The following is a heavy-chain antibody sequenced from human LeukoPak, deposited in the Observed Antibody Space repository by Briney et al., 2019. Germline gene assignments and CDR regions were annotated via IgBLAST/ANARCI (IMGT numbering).Heavy chain of an antibody. V-gene: IGHV4-34*01. CDR3: ARGRGDYDFWSGYPRFFDY. CDR2: INHSGST. Sequence: SETLSLTCAVYGGSFSGYYWSWIRQPPGKGLEWIGEINHSGSTNYNPSLKSRVTISVDTSKHQFSLKLSSVTAADTAVYYCARGRGDYDFWSGYPRFFDYWGQGTLVTVSS. D-gene: IGHD3-3*01. CDR1: GGSFSGYY. J-gene: IGHJ4*02.